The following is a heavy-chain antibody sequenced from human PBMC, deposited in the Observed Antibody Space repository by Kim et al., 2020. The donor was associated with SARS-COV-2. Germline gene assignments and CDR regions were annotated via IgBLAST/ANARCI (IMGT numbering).Heavy chain of an antibody. CDR2: IYPGDSDT. D-gene: IGHD6-13*01. Sequence: GESLKISCKGSGYSFTSYWIGWVRQMPGKGLEWMGIIYPGDSDTRYSPSFQGQVTISADKSISTAYLQWSSLKASDTAMYYCATGGWIAAAGSYYYGMDVWGQGTTVTVSS. CDR3: ATGGWIAAAGSYYYGMDV. V-gene: IGHV5-51*01. J-gene: IGHJ6*02. CDR1: GYSFTSYW.